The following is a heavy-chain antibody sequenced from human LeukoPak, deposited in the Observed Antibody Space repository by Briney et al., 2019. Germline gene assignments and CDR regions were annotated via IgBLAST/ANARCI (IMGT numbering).Heavy chain of an antibody. CDR2: IYYSGST. J-gene: IGHJ4*02. D-gene: IGHD3-10*01. CDR1: GGSISSYY. Sequence: SETLSLTCTVSGGSISSYYWSWIRQPPGKGLEWIGDIYYSGSTNYNPSLKSRVTISVDTSKNQFSLKLSSVTAADTAVYYCAREGGYYGSGIYFGDWGQGTLVTVSS. CDR3: AREGGYYGSGIYFGD. V-gene: IGHV4-59*01.